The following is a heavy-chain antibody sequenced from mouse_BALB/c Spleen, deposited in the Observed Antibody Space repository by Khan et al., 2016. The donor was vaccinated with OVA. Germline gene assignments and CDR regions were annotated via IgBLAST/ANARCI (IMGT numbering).Heavy chain of an antibody. CDR2: ISYSGNT. Sequence: QLEESGPGLVKPSQSLSLTCTVTGYSITSDYAWNWIRQFPGNKLEWMGFISYSGNTNYNPSLRSRISITRDTSKNQFFLQLNSVTTEDTATXDCARVYGGDFDYWGQGTTLTVSS. CDR3: ARVYGGDFDY. CDR1: GYSITSDYA. V-gene: IGHV3-2*02. J-gene: IGHJ2*01. D-gene: IGHD1-1*01.